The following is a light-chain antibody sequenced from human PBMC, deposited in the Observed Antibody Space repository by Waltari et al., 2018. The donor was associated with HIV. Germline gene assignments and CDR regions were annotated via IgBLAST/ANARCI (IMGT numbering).Light chain of an antibody. J-gene: IGLJ2*01. CDR3: YSRDSSGDHR. CDR1: SLGNYY. Sequence: SSELTQDPAVSVALGQTVRITCQGDSLGNYYASWYQKKPGQAPILVSFGKNNRASGIPDRFSGSSSGSTSSLTITGAQAEDEADYYCYSRDSSGDHRFGGGTKLTVL. CDR2: GKN. V-gene: IGLV3-19*01.